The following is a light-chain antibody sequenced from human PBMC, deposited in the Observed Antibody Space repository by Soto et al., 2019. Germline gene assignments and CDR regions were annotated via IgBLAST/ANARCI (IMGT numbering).Light chain of an antibody. CDR1: QSVFSS. V-gene: IGKV3-15*01. Sequence: ETVMTQSPATLSVSPGERATLSCRASQSVFSSLAWYQHKPGQAPRLLIYGAATRATGIPARFSGSGSGTEFTLTISSLQPDDFATYYCQQYNTDETFGQGTKV. J-gene: IGKJ1*01. CDR3: QQYNTDET. CDR2: GAA.